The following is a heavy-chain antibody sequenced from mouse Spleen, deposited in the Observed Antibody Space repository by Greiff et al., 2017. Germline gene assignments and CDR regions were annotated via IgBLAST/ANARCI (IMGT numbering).Heavy chain of an antibody. CDR2: INYDGSST. V-gene: IGHV5-16*01. J-gene: IGHJ3*01. CDR1: GFPFSDYY. Sequence: VHLVESEGGLVQPGSSMKLPCTASGFPFSDYYMAWVRQVPEKGLEWVANINYDGSSTYYLDSLKSRFIISRDNAKNILYLQMSSLKSEDTATYYCARDRYGFAYWGQGTLVTVSA. CDR3: ARDRYGFAY. D-gene: IGHD2-14*01.